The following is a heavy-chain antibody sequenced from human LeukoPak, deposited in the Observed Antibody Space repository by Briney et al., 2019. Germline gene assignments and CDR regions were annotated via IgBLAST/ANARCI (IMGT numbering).Heavy chain of an antibody. CDR1: GGSISSGSYY. Sequence: SQTLSLTCTVSGGSISSGSYYWSWIRQPAGKGLEWIGRIYTSGSTNYNPSLKSRVTISVDTSKNQFSLKLSSVTAADTAVYDCAREGIAAAHDAFDIWGQGTLVTVSS. V-gene: IGHV4-61*02. CDR3: AREGIAAAHDAFDI. D-gene: IGHD6-13*01. CDR2: IYTSGST. J-gene: IGHJ3*02.